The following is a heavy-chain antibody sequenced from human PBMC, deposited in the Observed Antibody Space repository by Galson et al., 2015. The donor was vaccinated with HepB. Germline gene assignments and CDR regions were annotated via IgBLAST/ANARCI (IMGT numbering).Heavy chain of an antibody. J-gene: IGHJ4*02. D-gene: IGHD2-21*02. CDR3: ARDPIPYCGGDCWYYFDY. CDR2: IWYDGSNK. V-gene: IGHV3-33*01. CDR1: GFTFSSYG. Sequence: SLRLSCAASGFTFSSYGMHWVRQAPGKGLEWVAVIWYDGSNKYYADSVKGRFTISRDNSKNTLYLQMNSLRAEDTAVYYCARDPIPYCGGDCWYYFDYWGQGTLVTVSS.